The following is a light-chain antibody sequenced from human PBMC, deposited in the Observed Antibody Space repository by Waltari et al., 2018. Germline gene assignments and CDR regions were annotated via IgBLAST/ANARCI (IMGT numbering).Light chain of an antibody. V-gene: IGLV3-19*01. Sequence: SSELTQDPAVSVAMGQTVRITCQGNSLRSYYASWYQQRPGQAPRLVMFDQNNRPSGVPDRCSGSNSDNTASLTITGAQAEDEASYYCHSRDASGVGGSFGGGTKLTVL. CDR1: SLRSYY. J-gene: IGLJ2*01. CDR2: DQN. CDR3: HSRDASGVGGS.